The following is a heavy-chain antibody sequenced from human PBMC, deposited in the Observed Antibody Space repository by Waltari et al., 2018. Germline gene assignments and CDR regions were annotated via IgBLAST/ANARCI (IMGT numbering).Heavy chain of an antibody. CDR2: ISSSSSTI. CDR3: ARALYSSHYYYYYGMDV. J-gene: IGHJ6*02. D-gene: IGHD6-13*01. Sequence: EVQLVEPGGGLVQPGGSLRLSCAASGFTFSSYSMNWVRQAPGKGLEWVSYISSSSSTIYYADSVKGRFTISRDNAKNSLYLQMNSLRAEDTAVYYCARALYSSHYYYYYGMDVWGQGTTVTVSS. CDR1: GFTFSSYS. V-gene: IGHV3-48*01.